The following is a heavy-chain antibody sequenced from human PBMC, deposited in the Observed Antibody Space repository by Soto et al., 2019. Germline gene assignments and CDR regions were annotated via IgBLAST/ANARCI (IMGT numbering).Heavy chain of an antibody. CDR1: GGSISSYY. Sequence: SETLSLTCTVSGGSISSYYWSWIRQPPGKGLEWIGYIYYSGSTNYNPSLKSRVTISVDTSKNQFSLKLSSVTAADTAVYYCARQARSVGFDYWGQGTLVTVS. V-gene: IGHV4-59*01. J-gene: IGHJ4*02. CDR3: ARQARSVGFDY. CDR2: IYYSGST. D-gene: IGHD3-3*01.